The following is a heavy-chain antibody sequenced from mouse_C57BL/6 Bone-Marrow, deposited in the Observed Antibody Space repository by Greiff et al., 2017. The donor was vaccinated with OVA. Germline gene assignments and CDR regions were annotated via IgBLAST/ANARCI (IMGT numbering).Heavy chain of an antibody. CDR1: GYTFTNYW. V-gene: IGHV1-63*01. CDR2: IYPGGGYT. CDR3: ARSGYYGRGDYFDY. J-gene: IGHJ2*01. Sequence: QVQLQQSGAELLRPGTSVKMSCKASGYTFTNYWIGWAKQRPGHGLEWIGDIYPGGGYTNYNEKFKGKATLTADKSSSTAYMQFSSLTSEDSAIYYCARSGYYGRGDYFDYWGQGTTLTVSS. D-gene: IGHD1-1*01.